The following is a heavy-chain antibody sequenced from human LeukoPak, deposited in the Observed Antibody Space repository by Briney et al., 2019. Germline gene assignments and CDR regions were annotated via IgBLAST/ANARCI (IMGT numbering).Heavy chain of an antibody. D-gene: IGHD3-3*01. V-gene: IGHV4-4*02. CDR3: AREGGFYRPLDY. J-gene: IGHJ4*02. CDR2: VHLDGRA. Sequence: SGTLSLTCGVSGGSVTSTNWWTWVRQPPGKGLEWIGEVHLDGRANYNPSLKSRLTMSVDLSENHISLKLTSVTAADTAVYYCAREGGFYRPLDYSGQGTLVTVSS. CDR1: GGSVTSTNW.